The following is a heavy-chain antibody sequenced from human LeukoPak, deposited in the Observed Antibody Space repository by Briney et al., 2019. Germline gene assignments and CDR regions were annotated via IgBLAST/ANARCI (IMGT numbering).Heavy chain of an antibody. CDR3: ARGPYCYASWATLGSYNWFDP. CDR2: FYPGDSHT. D-gene: IGHD2-2*01. V-gene: IGHV5-51*01. Sequence: GESLKISCEGSGCSFTNYWIGWVRQIPGKGLEWMGIFYPGDSHTRYSPSFQDQVTISADMSINTAYLQWSSLKASDTAMYYWARGPYCYASWATLGSYNWFDPWGQGTLVTVSS. CDR1: GCSFTNYW. J-gene: IGHJ5*02.